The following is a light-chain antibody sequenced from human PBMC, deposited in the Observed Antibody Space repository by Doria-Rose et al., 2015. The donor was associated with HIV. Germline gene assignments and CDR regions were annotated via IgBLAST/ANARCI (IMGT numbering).Light chain of an antibody. Sequence: TQSPGTLSLSPGERATLSCRASQGFSSTYLAWYQQKPGQAPSLLIYDGSTRATGIPDRFSAGGSGTDFTLTINRLEPEDFALYYCHQYGTSWTFGQGTKVEI. J-gene: IGKJ1*01. V-gene: IGKV3-20*01. CDR3: HQYGTSWT. CDR2: DGS. CDR1: QGFSSTY.